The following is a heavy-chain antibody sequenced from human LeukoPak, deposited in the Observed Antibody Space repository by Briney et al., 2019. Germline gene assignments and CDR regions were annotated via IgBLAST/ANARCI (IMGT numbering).Heavy chain of an antibody. Sequence: ASVKVSCKASGYTFTSYYMHWVRQAPGQGLEWMGIINPSGGSTSYAQKFQGRVTMTRDMSTSTVYMELSSLRSEDTAVYYCAGPPATVTKHYYYYTDVWGKGTTVTVSS. D-gene: IGHD4-11*01. CDR1: GYTFTSYY. V-gene: IGHV1-46*01. J-gene: IGHJ6*03. CDR3: AGPPATVTKHYYYYTDV. CDR2: INPSGGST.